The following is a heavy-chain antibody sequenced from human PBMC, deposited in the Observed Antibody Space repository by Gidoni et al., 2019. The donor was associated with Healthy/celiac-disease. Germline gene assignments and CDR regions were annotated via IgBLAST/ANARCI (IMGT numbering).Heavy chain of an antibody. J-gene: IGHJ4*02. Sequence: EVPLVESGGGLVKPGGSLSLSCAASGFTFSRYSMNWVRQAPGKGLEWVSSISSSSSYIYYADSVKGRFTISRDNAKNSLYLQMNSLRAEDTAVYYCASTMIVVSTFDYWGQGTLVTVSS. CDR2: ISSSSSYI. D-gene: IGHD3-22*01. CDR1: GFTFSRYS. CDR3: ASTMIVVSTFDY. V-gene: IGHV3-21*01.